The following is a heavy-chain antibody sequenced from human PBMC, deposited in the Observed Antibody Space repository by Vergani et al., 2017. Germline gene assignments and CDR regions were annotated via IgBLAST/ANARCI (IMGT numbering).Heavy chain of an antibody. Sequence: QVQLQESGPGLVKPSETLSLTCTVSGGSISSYYWSWIRQPPGKGLEWIGYISYSGSTNYNPSLKSRVTISVDTSKNQFSLKLSSVTAADTAVYYCARGVDIVATSFDYWGQGTLVTVSS. CDR2: ISYSGST. V-gene: IGHV4-59*08. CDR3: ARGVDIVATSFDY. J-gene: IGHJ4*02. CDR1: GGSISSYY. D-gene: IGHD5-12*01.